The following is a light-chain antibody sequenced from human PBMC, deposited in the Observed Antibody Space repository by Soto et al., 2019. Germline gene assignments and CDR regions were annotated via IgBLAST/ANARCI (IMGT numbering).Light chain of an antibody. J-gene: IGLJ1*01. Sequence: QSVLTQPASVSGSPGQSITISCTGTSSDVGAYNYVSWYQQLPGKAPKLMIYDVSNRPSGVSNRFSGSKSGNTASLTISGLQADDDTDYSCFSYTTSTTYVFGTGTKVTVL. CDR1: SSDVGAYNY. CDR2: DVS. CDR3: FSYTTSTTYV. V-gene: IGLV2-14*03.